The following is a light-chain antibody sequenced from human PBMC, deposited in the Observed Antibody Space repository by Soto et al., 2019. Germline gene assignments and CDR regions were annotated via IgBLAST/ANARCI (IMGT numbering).Light chain of an antibody. CDR2: EGS. J-gene: IGLJ1*01. V-gene: IGLV2-23*01. CDR3: CSYSGSSTLV. CDR1: SSDVGSYNL. Sequence: QSVLTQPASVSGAHGQSITISCTGNSSDVGSYNLVSWYQQHPGKAPKLMIYEGSKRPSGVSNRFSGSKSGNTASLTISGLQAEDEADYYCCSYSGSSTLVFGTGTKLTVL.